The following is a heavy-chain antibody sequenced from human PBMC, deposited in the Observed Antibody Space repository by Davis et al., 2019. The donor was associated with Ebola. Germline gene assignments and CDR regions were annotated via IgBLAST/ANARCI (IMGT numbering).Heavy chain of an antibody. Sequence: SETLSLTCAVYGGSFSGYSWSWIRQPPGEGLEWIGEINHSGSTNYNPSLKSRVSISVDTSKKQFSLKVTSVTAADTAVYYCARIVVVPAAILRDYYYYGMDVWGQGTTVTVSS. CDR2: INHSGST. CDR3: ARIVVVPAAILRDYYYYGMDV. J-gene: IGHJ6*02. CDR1: GGSFSGYS. V-gene: IGHV4-34*01. D-gene: IGHD2-2*02.